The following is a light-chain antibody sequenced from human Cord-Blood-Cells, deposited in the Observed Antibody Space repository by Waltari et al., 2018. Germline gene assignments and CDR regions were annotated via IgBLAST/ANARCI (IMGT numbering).Light chain of an antibody. V-gene: IGLV2-14*01. CDR3: SSYTSSSGV. CDR1: SSDVGGYNY. Sequence: QSALTQPASVSGSPGQSITISCTGTSSDVGGYNYFPWYQQHPGKAPKLMIYDVSKRPSGVSNRFSGSKSGNTASLTISGLQAEDEADYYCSSYTSSSGVFGGGTKLTVL. J-gene: IGLJ3*02. CDR2: DVS.